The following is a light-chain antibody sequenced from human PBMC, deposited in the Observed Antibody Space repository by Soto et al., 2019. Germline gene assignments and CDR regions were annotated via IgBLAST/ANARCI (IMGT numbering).Light chain of an antibody. CDR2: RNN. Sequence: QSVLTQPPSASGTPGQRVTISCSGSSSNIGSNYVYWYQQLPGTAPTLLIYRNNQRRSGVPDRFSGSRSGTSASLAISGLRSEDEADYYCAAWDDSLSGFVVFGGGTKVTVL. J-gene: IGLJ2*01. CDR3: AAWDDSLSGFVV. CDR1: SSNIGSNY. V-gene: IGLV1-47*01.